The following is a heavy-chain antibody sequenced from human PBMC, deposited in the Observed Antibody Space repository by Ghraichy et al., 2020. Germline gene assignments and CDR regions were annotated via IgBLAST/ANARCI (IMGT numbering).Heavy chain of an antibody. CDR2: ISGSGGST. J-gene: IGHJ4*02. CDR1: GFTFSSYA. D-gene: IGHD6-13*01. Sequence: GGSLRLSCAASGFTFSSYAMSWVRQAPGKGLEWVSAISGSGGSTYYADSVKGRFTISRDNSKNTLYLQMNSLRAEDTAVYYCAKDLTFGAAAGYYFDYWGQGTLVTVSS. CDR3: AKDLTFGAAAGYYFDY. V-gene: IGHV3-23*01.